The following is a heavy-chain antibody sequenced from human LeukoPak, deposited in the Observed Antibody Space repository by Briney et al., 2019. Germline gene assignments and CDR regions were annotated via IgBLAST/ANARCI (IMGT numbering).Heavy chain of an antibody. J-gene: IGHJ6*03. Sequence: GGSLRLSCAASGFTFDDYGMSWVRQAPRKGLEWVSGINWNGGSTGYADSVKGRFTISRDNAKNSLYLQMNSLRAEDTALHYCARSGGAYYYYYYMDVWGKGTTVTVSS. CDR2: INWNGGST. D-gene: IGHD3-10*01. V-gene: IGHV3-20*04. CDR1: GFTFDDYG. CDR3: ARSGGAYYYYYYMDV.